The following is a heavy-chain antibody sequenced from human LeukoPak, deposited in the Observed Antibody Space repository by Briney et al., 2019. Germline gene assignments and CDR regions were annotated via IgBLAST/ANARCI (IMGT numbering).Heavy chain of an antibody. CDR3: ASRGINYDSSGYPYYFDY. Sequence: SETLSLTCAVYGGSFSGYYRSWIRQPPGKGLEWIGEINHSGSTNYNPSLKSRVTISVDTSKNQFSLKLSSVTAADTAVYYCASRGINYDSSGYPYYFDYWGQGTLVTVSS. CDR2: INHSGST. V-gene: IGHV4-34*01. CDR1: GGSFSGYY. J-gene: IGHJ4*02. D-gene: IGHD3-22*01.